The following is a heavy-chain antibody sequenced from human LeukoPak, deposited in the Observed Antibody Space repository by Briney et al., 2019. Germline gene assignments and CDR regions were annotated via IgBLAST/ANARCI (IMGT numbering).Heavy chain of an antibody. J-gene: IGHJ1*01. CDR1: GFTFSSYA. CDR2: ISGSGGST. Sequence: TGGSLRLSCAASGFTFSSYAMSWVRQAPGKGLEWVSAISGSGGSTYYADSVKGRFTISRDNSKNTLYLQMNSLRAEDTAVYYCAKDLAFWSGYYIRYFQHWGQGNLVTVSS. V-gene: IGHV3-23*01. D-gene: IGHD3-3*01. CDR3: AKDLAFWSGYYIRYFQH.